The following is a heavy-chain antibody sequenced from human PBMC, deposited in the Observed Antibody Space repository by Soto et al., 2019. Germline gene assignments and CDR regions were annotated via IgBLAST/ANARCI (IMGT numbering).Heavy chain of an antibody. Sequence: GGSLRLCSEASGFNFNSYTINWVRQAPGKRLEWLSSISSSGYIFSTESVRGRFTISRYNAKNSVYLPISSLRAEDTAVYFCARDCSGGSCYPGMDVWGQGTTVTVSS. J-gene: IGHJ6*02. D-gene: IGHD2-15*01. CDR2: ISSSGYI. V-gene: IGHV3-21*01. CDR3: ARDCSGGSCYPGMDV. CDR1: GFNFNSYT.